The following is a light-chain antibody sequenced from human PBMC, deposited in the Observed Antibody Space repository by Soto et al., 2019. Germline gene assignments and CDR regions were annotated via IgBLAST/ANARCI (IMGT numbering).Light chain of an antibody. V-gene: IGKV1-5*03. CDR1: QNINRW. J-gene: IGKJ4*01. CDR2: KAS. CDR3: QQYNSHSAVT. Sequence: DIQMTQSPSTLSASAGDRVTITCRASQNINRWLAWYQQKPGKAPKLLIYKASSLESGVPSRFSGSGSETEFTLTISSLQPDDFATYYCQQYNSHSAVTFGGGTKVDIK.